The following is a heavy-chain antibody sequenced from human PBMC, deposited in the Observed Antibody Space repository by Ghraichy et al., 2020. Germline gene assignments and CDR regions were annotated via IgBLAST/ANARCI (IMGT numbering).Heavy chain of an antibody. V-gene: IGHV4-34*01. J-gene: IGHJ6*02. CDR1: GGSFSGYY. D-gene: IGHD6-13*01. CDR2: INHSGST. CDR3: ARAAAGTGNYYYYGMDV. Sequence: SETLSLTCAVYGGSFSGYYWSWIRQPPGKGLEWIGEINHSGSTNYNPSLKSRVTISVDTSKNQFSLKLSSVTAADTAVYYCARAAAGTGNYYYYGMDVWGQGTTVTVSS.